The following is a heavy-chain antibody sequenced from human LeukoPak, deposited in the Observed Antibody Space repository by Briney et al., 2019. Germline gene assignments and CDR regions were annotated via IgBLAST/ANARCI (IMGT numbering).Heavy chain of an antibody. D-gene: IGHD3-10*01. CDR3: ARSGRRGRWFAASYYFDY. J-gene: IGHJ4*02. V-gene: IGHV1-18*01. Sequence: ASVKVSCKASGYTFTSYGISWVRQAPGRGLEWMGWISAYNGNTNYAQKLQGRVTMTTDTSTSTAYMELRSLRSDDTAVYYCARSGRRGRWFAASYYFDYWGQGTLVTASS. CDR2: ISAYNGNT. CDR1: GYTFTSYG.